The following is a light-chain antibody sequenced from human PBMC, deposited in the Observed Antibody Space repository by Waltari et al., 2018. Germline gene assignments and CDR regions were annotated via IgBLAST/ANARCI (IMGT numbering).Light chain of an antibody. CDR1: SGSIASNF. J-gene: IGLJ3*02. CDR3: QSYDSSNQRV. CDR2: AGN. Sequence: FMLTQPRSVSESPGKTVTISCTRSSGSIASNFVHWYQQRPGSAPTTVIYAGNQRPSGVPVRFSGSIASSSNAGSLTISGLKTEDEADYYCQSYDSSNQRVFGGGTKLTVL. V-gene: IGLV6-57*04.